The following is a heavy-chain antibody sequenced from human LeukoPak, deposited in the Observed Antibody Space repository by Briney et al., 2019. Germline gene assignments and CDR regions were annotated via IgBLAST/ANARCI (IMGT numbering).Heavy chain of an antibody. CDR1: GYTFTSYG. D-gene: IGHD3-22*01. Sequence: ASVTVSCKASGYTFTSYGISWVRQAPGQGLEWMGWISAYNGNTNYAQKLQGRVTMTTDTSTSTAYMELRRLRSDDTAVYYCARDQEQGYYYDSSGYYHFDYWGQGTLVTVSS. CDR3: ARDQEQGYYYDSSGYYHFDY. V-gene: IGHV1-18*01. J-gene: IGHJ4*02. CDR2: ISAYNGNT.